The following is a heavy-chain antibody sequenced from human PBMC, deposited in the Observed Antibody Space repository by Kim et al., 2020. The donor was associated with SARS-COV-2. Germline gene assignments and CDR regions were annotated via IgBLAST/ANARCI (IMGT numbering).Heavy chain of an antibody. CDR1: GFTFSSYG. J-gene: IGHJ4*02. V-gene: IGHV3-30*18. Sequence: GGSLRLSCAASGFTFSSYGMHWVRQAPGKGLEWVAVISYDGSNKYYADSVKGRFTISRDNSKNTLYLQMNSLRAEDTAVYYCAKVGGLRDYWGQGTLVTVSS. CDR2: ISYDGSNK. D-gene: IGHD4-17*01. CDR3: AKVGGLRDY.